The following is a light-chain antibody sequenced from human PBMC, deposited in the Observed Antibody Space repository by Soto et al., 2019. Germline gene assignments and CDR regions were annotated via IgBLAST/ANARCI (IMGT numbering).Light chain of an antibody. V-gene: IGLV2-14*01. CDR1: NSDIGGYNS. CDR3: TSYTSVTIVV. CDR2: GVT. J-gene: IGLJ2*01. Sequence: QSLLTQSPSASGTPGQRVTISCTGSNSDIGGYNSVSWYQQHPGKAPKLLIFGVTNRPSGVSDRFSGSKSGNTASLTISALQAEDEADYYCTSYTSVTIVVFGGGTKLTVL.